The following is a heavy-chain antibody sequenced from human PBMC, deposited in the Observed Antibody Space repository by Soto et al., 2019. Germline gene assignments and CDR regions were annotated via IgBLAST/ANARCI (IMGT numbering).Heavy chain of an antibody. CDR2: ISNTGGFT. D-gene: IGHD2-2*01. Sequence: PGGSLRLSCAASGFTFSSYAMSWVRQAPGKGLEWVSGISNTGGFTYYADSVKGRFTISRDTSKSTLYLQMNSLRGEDTAVYYCAKGSCGSTSCHYYSDYWGQGTQVTVSS. V-gene: IGHV3-23*01. CDR3: AKGSCGSTSCHYYSDY. J-gene: IGHJ4*02. CDR1: GFTFSSYA.